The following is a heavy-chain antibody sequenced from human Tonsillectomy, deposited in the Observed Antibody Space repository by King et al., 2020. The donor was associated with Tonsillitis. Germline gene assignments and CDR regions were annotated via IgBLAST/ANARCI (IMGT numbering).Heavy chain of an antibody. CDR1: GFTFSNYW. CDR3: VRXXVVXXVPXGYNWFXP. J-gene: IGHJ5*02. CDR2: INSDGSST. Sequence: VQLVESGGGLVQPGGSLRLSCAASGFTFSNYWMHWVRQAPGKGLLWVSRINSDGSSTDYADSVKGRFTISRDNAKNTLHLQMNSLTAEDTAVYYCVRXXVVXXVPXGYNWFXPWGQGTPVTVSX. D-gene: IGHD4-23*01. V-gene: IGHV3-74*01.